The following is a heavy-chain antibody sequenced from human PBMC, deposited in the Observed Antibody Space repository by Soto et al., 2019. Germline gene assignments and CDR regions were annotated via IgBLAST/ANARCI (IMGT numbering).Heavy chain of an antibody. CDR3: ARGHYGLDV. CDR1: GFTFSDYY. CDR2: ISSSGHDI. Sequence: GSLRLSCAASGFTFSDYYISCIRQAPGKGLEWVSYISSSGHDIYYADSVKGRFTISRDNAKNSLYLQMNSLRAEDTAVYYCARGHYGLDVWGQGTTVTVSS. J-gene: IGHJ6*02. V-gene: IGHV3-11*01.